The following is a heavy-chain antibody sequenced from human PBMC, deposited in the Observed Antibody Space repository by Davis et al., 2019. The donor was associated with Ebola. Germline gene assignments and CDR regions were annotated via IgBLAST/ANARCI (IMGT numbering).Heavy chain of an antibody. J-gene: IGHJ4*02. CDR1: GFTFDDYA. D-gene: IGHD6-13*01. Sequence: GESLKISCAASGFTFDDYAMHWVRQAPGKGLEWVSGIGDSGDVIHNADSVKGRFTISRDNSKNTLFLQMNSLRAEDTAVYYCAKVRSGSSPFDYWGQGTLVTVSS. CDR3: AKVRSGSSPFDY. V-gene: IGHV3-23*01. CDR2: IGDSGDVI.